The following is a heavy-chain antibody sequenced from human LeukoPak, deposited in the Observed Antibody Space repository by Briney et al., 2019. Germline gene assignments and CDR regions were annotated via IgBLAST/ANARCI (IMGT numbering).Heavy chain of an antibody. V-gene: IGHV3-7*01. D-gene: IGHD3-22*01. J-gene: IGHJ4*02. CDR2: IKQDGSEK. CDR3: ARDFYDTSGYYYDY. Sequence: PGGSLRLSCAASGFTFSNYWMSWVRQAPGKGLEWVANIKQDGSEKYYVDSVKGRFTISRDNAKNSLYLQMNSLRAEDTAVYYCARDFYDTSGYYYDYWGQGTLVTVSS. CDR1: GFTFSNYW.